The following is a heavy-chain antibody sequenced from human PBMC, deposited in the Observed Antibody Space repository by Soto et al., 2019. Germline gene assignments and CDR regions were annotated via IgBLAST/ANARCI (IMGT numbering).Heavy chain of an antibody. D-gene: IGHD6-13*01. CDR1: GFTFSNAW. J-gene: IGHJ4*02. Sequence: GGSLRLSCAASGFTFSNAWMNWVRQAPGKGLEWVAVISYDGSNKYYADSVKGRFTISRDNSKNTLYLQMNSLRAEDTAVYYCARVPQQLVTIPYCFDNWGQGTLVTVSS. CDR3: ARVPQQLVTIPYCFDN. CDR2: ISYDGSNK. V-gene: IGHV3-30-3*01.